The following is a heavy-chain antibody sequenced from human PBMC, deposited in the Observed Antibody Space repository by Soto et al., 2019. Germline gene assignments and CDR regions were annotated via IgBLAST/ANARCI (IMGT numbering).Heavy chain of an antibody. D-gene: IGHD2-21*01. J-gene: IGHJ5*02. Sequence: PSETLSLTCSVSGAALNSGNYYWSWIRQVPGKGLEWIGHIYVTGAVDYNPSLRDRITISQDTSERQFSLNLGLVTAADTAVYSCARLRIATNNYKWFDPWGQGTLGTSPQ. CDR3: ARLRIATNNYKWFDP. CDR1: GAALNSGNYY. V-gene: IGHV4-31*03. CDR2: IYVTGAV.